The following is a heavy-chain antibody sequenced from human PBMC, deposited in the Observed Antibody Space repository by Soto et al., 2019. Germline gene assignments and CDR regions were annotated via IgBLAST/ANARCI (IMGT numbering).Heavy chain of an antibody. V-gene: IGHV3-30*18. Sequence: HPGGSLRLSCAASGFTFSGYGMHWVRQAPGKGLEWVAVISYDGSNKYYADSVKGRFTISRENSKNTRYLQMNSLRAEDTAVYYCAKISHYGGNMDYWGQGTRVTVSS. CDR2: ISYDGSNK. J-gene: IGHJ4*02. CDR3: AKISHYGGNMDY. CDR1: GFTFSGYG. D-gene: IGHD4-17*01.